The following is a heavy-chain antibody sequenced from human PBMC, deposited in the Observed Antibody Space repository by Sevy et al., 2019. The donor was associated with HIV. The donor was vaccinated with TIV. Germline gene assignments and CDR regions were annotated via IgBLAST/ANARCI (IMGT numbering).Heavy chain of an antibody. J-gene: IGHJ6*02. V-gene: IGHV4-59*01. Sequence: SETLSLTCTVSGGSISSYYWSWIRQPPGKGLEWIGYIYYSGSTNYNPSLKSRVTISVDTSKNQFSLKLSSVTAADTAVYYCAREGYCSSTSCYGGAYYYYGMDVWGQGTTVTVSS. CDR2: IYYSGST. CDR1: GGSISSYY. D-gene: IGHD2-2*01. CDR3: AREGYCSSTSCYGGAYYYYGMDV.